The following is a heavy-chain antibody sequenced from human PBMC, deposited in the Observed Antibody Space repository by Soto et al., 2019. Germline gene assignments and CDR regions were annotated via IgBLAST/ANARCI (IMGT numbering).Heavy chain of an antibody. D-gene: IGHD3-10*01. CDR1: GDSVSSNSAA. CDR3: ARAEGYYGSGSYLPNVNWFDP. V-gene: IGHV6-1*01. Sequence: SPTLSLTCAISGDSVSSNSAAWNWIRQSPSRGLEWLGRTYYRSKWYNDYAVSVKSRITINPDTSKNQFSLQLNSVTPEDTAVYYCARAEGYYGSGSYLPNVNWFDPWGQGTLVTVSS. J-gene: IGHJ5*02. CDR2: TYYRSKWYN.